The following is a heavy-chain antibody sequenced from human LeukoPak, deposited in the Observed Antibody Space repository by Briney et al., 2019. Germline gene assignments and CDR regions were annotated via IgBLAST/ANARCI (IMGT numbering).Heavy chain of an antibody. Sequence: ASVKVSCKASGYTFTSYAMHWVRQAPGQRLEWMGWINAGNGNTKYSQKSQGRVTITRDTSASTAYMELSSLTSEDTAVYYCARDWDSGGSLLTWSPIYWGQGTLVTVSS. D-gene: IGHD2-15*01. CDR2: INAGNGNT. CDR1: GYTFTSYA. J-gene: IGHJ4*02. CDR3: ARDWDSGGSLLTWSPIY. V-gene: IGHV1-3*01.